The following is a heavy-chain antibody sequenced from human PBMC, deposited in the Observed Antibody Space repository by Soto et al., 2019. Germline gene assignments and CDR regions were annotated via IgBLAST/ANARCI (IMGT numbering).Heavy chain of an antibody. Sequence: GSLRLSCATSGFTFREYQMSWIRQAPGKGLEWVSYITSSSSYTNYADSVKGRFTISRDNARNSLYLQMISLRAEDTAVYYCARVTGTYQFDYWGQGTLVTVSS. CDR2: ITSSSSYT. D-gene: IGHD1-7*01. J-gene: IGHJ4*02. V-gene: IGHV3-11*05. CDR1: GFTFREYQ. CDR3: ARVTGTYQFDY.